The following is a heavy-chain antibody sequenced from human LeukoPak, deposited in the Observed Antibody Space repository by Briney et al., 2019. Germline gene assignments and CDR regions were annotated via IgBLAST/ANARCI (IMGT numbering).Heavy chain of an antibody. V-gene: IGHV4-59*01. D-gene: IGHD3-10*02. CDR1: GGSISSYC. Sequence: SETLSLTCTVSGGSISSYCWSWIRQPPGKGLEWIGYIYYSGSTNYNPSLKSRVTISLDTSKNQFSLKLSSVTAADTAVYYCARDRGLTTSGGVGFDYWGQGTLVTVSS. CDR3: ARDRGLTTSGGVGFDY. CDR2: IYYSGST. J-gene: IGHJ4*02.